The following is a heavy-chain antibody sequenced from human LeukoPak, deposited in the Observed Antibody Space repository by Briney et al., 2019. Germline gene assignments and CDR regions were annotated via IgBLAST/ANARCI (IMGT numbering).Heavy chain of an antibody. J-gene: IGHJ5*02. CDR3: ARGRTSGGSPVGWFDP. Sequence: GGSLRLSCAASEFTFSSYGMHWVRQAPGKGLEWVAVIWYDGSNKYYADSVKGRFTISRDNSKNTLYLQMNSLRAEDTAVYYCARGRTSGGSPVGWFDPWGQGTLVTVSS. V-gene: IGHV3-33*01. CDR2: IWYDGSNK. CDR1: EFTFSSYG. D-gene: IGHD2-15*01.